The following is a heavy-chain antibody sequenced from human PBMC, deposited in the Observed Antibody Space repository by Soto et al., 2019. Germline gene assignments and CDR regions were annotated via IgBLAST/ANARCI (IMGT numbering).Heavy chain of an antibody. D-gene: IGHD2-15*01. CDR3: AKAAPRGAYGMDV. CDR2: ISYDGSNK. V-gene: IGHV3-30*18. CDR1: GFTFSSYG. Sequence: QVQLVESGGGVVQPGRSLRLSCAASGFTFSSYGMHWVRQAPGKGLEWVAVISYDGSNKYYADSVKGRFTISRDNSKNTLYLQMNSLRAEDTAVYYCAKAAPRGAYGMDVWGQGTTVTVSS. J-gene: IGHJ6*02.